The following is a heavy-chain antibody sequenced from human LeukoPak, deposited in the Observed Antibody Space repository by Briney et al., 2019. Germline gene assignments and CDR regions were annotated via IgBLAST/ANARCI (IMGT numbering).Heavy chain of an antibody. V-gene: IGHV1-46*01. Sequence: ASVKVSCKASGYTFTSYYMHWVRQAPGQGLERMGIINPSGGSTSYAQKFQGRVTMTRDTSTSTVYMELSSLRSEDTAVYYCARERGVALYSSSWYARRYFDYWGQGTLVTVSS. CDR1: GYTFTSYY. CDR3: ARERGVALYSSSWYARRYFDY. J-gene: IGHJ4*02. D-gene: IGHD6-13*01. CDR2: INPSGGST.